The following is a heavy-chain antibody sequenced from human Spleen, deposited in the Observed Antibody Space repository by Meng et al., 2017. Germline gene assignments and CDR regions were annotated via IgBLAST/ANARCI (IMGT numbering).Heavy chain of an antibody. V-gene: IGHV1-2*06. J-gene: IGHJ5*02. Sequence: VQPVQSGPEVKKPGDSVKVSCNASDYTFTGYGVSWVRQAPGQGLEWMGRINPNSGGTNYAQKFQGRVTMTRDTSIRTAYMELSRLRSDDTAVYYCARGCSSTSCYISVNWFDPWGQGTLVTVSS. CDR1: DYTFTGYG. CDR3: ARGCSSTSCYISVNWFDP. D-gene: IGHD2-2*01. CDR2: INPNSGGT.